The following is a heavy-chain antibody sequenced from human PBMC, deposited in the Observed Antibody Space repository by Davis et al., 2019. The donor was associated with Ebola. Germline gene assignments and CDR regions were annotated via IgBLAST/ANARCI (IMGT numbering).Heavy chain of an antibody. Sequence: GGSLRLSCAASGFTFSSYWMHWVRQAPGKGLEWVAVIWYDGSNKYYADSVKGRFTISRDNSKNTLYLQMNSLRAEDTAVYYCARERGIVVVPTAPDYWGQGTLVTVSS. V-gene: IGHV3-33*08. CDR1: GFTFSSYW. J-gene: IGHJ4*02. D-gene: IGHD2-2*01. CDR2: IWYDGSNK. CDR3: ARERGIVVVPTAPDY.